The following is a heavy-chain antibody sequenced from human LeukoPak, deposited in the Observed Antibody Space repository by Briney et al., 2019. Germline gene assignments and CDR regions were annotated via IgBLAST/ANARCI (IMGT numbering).Heavy chain of an antibody. V-gene: IGHV3-21*01. CDR3: ARDPSDRYSYIDY. Sequence: GGSLRLSCAASGFTFSSYSMNWVRQAPGKGLEWVSSISSSSSYIYYADSVKGRFTISRDNAKNSLYLQMNSLRAEDTAVYYCARDPSDRYSYIDYWGQGTLVTVSS. CDR2: ISSSSSYI. D-gene: IGHD5-18*01. J-gene: IGHJ4*02. CDR1: GFTFSSYS.